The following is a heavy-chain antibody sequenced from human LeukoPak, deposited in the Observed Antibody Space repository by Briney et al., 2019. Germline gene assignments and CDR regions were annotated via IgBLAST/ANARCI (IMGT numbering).Heavy chain of an antibody. Sequence: QPGGSLRLSCAASGFTFSSYAMSWVRQAPGKGLEWVSAISGSGGSTHYADSVKGRFTISRDNSKNTLYLQMNSLRAEDTAVYYCAKDETWSSYGFNWFDPWGQGTLVTVSS. J-gene: IGHJ5*02. D-gene: IGHD5-18*01. CDR3: AKDETWSSYGFNWFDP. CDR2: ISGSGGST. CDR1: GFTFSSYA. V-gene: IGHV3-23*01.